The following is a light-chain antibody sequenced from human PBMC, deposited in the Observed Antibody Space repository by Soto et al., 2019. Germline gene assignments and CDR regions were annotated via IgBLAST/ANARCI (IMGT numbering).Light chain of an antibody. CDR2: TAS. Sequence: EIVMTQSPATLSVSPGERVTLSCRASQSVSDYLAWYQQPPGQPPRLLIYTASTRATGIPARFSGSGSGTEFTLTISSLQSEDFAVYYCQQYSNWPRTFGQGTRVEIK. V-gene: IGKV3-15*01. CDR1: QSVSDY. CDR3: QQYSNWPRT. J-gene: IGKJ1*01.